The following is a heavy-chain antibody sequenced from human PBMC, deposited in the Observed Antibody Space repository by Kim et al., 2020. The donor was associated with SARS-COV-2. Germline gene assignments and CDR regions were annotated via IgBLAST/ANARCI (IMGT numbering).Heavy chain of an antibody. Sequence: SETLSLTCTVSGGSISSYYWSWIRQPPGKGLEWIAYIYYSGSTNYNPSLKSRVPISLDTAKNQFSLKLSSVTAADTAVYYCAREGYYDSSGYYHHDAFDIWGQGTMVTVSS. CDR3: AREGYYDSSGYYHHDAFDI. D-gene: IGHD3-22*01. CDR1: GGSISSYY. J-gene: IGHJ3*02. V-gene: IGHV4-59*01. CDR2: IYYSGST.